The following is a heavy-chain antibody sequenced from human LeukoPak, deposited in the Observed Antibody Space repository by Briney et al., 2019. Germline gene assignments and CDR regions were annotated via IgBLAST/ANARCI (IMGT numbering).Heavy chain of an antibody. J-gene: IGHJ4*02. CDR3: ARDSSGSSSDYYPLGY. CDR2: ISGRGAST. D-gene: IGHD3-22*01. V-gene: IGHV3-23*01. Sequence: GGSLRLSCAASGFTFINYAMGWVRQAPGKGLEWVSGISGRGASTYYADSVKGRFTISRDNSKNMLYLQMNSLRAEDTAVYYCARDSSGSSSDYYPLGYWGQGTLVTVSS. CDR1: GFTFINYA.